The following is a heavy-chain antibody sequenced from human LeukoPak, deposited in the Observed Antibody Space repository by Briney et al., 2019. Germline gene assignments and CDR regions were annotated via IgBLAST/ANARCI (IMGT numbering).Heavy chain of an antibody. CDR1: GFTFSSHS. CDR3: VRSAFHAGSGNYYDY. CDR2: ISSSSSTI. Sequence: GGSLRLSCAASGFTFSSHSMNWVRQAPGKGLEWVSYISSSSSTIYYADSVKGRFTISRDNAENTLYLQMNSLRVEDTAVYYCVRSAFHAGSGNYYDYWGQGTLVTVSS. J-gene: IGHJ4*02. D-gene: IGHD3-22*01. V-gene: IGHV3-48*04.